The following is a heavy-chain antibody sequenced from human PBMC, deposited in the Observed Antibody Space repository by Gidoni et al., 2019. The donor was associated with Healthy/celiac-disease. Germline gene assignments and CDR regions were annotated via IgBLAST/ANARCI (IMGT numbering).Heavy chain of an antibody. CDR3: ARSLMGSIAVAGYFDY. Sequence: EVQLVVSGGGLVQPGGSLRLSCAASGFPFSRHSMNWVRQAPGKGLEWVSYISSSSSTIYYADSVKGRFTIARDNAKNSLYLQMNSLRDEDTAVYYCARSLMGSIAVAGYFDYWGQGTLVTVSS. J-gene: IGHJ4*02. V-gene: IGHV3-48*02. CDR2: ISSSSSTI. CDR1: GFPFSRHS. D-gene: IGHD6-19*01.